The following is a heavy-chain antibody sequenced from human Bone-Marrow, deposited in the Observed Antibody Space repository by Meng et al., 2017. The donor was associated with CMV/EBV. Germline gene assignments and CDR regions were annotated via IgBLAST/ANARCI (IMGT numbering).Heavy chain of an antibody. J-gene: IGHJ4*02. V-gene: IGHV3-66*01. CDR2: ISGGGNK. CDR3: ANVAGGDYFDY. CDR1: GLPVSGRF. Sequence: LSCAGSGLPVSGRFMSWVRQAPGKGLECVSGISGGGNKFYADSVKGSFTVSRDNSKNTLHLQMNSLRVEDTAVYYCANVAGGDYFDYWGQGILVTVSS. D-gene: IGHD6-13*01.